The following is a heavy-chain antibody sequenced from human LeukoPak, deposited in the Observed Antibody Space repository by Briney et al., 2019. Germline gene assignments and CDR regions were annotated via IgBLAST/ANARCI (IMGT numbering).Heavy chain of an antibody. V-gene: IGHV3-23*01. D-gene: IGHD3-22*01. J-gene: IGHJ4*02. Sequence: GGSLRLSCAASGFTFSSYAMSWVRQAPGKGLEWVSAISGSGGSTYYADSVKGRFTISRDNSKNTLYLQMNSLGAEDTAVYYCATVGLLYDSSGYYWGQGTLVTVSS. CDR1: GFTFSSYA. CDR3: ATVGLLYDSSGYY. CDR2: ISGSGGST.